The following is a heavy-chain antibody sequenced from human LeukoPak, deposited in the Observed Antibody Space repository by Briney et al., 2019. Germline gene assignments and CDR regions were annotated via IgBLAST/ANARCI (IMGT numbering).Heavy chain of an antibody. Sequence: GGSLRLTCAASGFTFSSYWMSWVRQAPGKGLEWVANIKQDGSEKYYVDSVKGRFTISRDNAKNSLYLQMSSLRAEDTAVYYCARERINMVRGVIFHWGQGTLVTVSS. V-gene: IGHV3-7*01. CDR1: GFTFSSYW. CDR3: ARERINMVRGVIFH. D-gene: IGHD3-10*01. J-gene: IGHJ4*02. CDR2: IKQDGSEK.